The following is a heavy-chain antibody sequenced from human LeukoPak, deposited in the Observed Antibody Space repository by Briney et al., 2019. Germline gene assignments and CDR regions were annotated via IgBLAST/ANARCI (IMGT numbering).Heavy chain of an antibody. V-gene: IGHV3-23*01. Sequence: GGSLRLSCAASGVTFNNHAMSRVRQAPCRGLEWVSAISGSSGLTYYADSVKGRFTISRDNSKNTLFLQMNSLRAEDTAVYYCARRGESTTYGDYRFDYWGQGTLVTVSS. D-gene: IGHD4-17*01. CDR2: ISGSSGLT. J-gene: IGHJ4*02. CDR1: GVTFNNHA. CDR3: ARRGESTTYGDYRFDY.